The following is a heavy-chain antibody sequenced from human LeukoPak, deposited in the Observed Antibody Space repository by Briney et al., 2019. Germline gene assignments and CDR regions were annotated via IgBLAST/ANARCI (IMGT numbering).Heavy chain of an antibody. CDR2: INWNGGST. CDR1: GFTFDDYG. V-gene: IGHV3-20*04. Sequence: GGSLRLSCAASGFTFDDYGMSWVRQAPGKGLEWVSGINWNGGSTGYADSVKGRFTISRDNAKNSLYLQMSSLRAEDTALYYCARGTGGVVMIYFDYWGQGTLVTVSS. CDR3: ARGTGGVVMIYFDY. D-gene: IGHD3-3*01. J-gene: IGHJ4*02.